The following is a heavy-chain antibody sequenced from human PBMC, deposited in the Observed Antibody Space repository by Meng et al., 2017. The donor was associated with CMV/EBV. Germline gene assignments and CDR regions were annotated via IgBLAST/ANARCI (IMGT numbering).Heavy chain of an antibody. D-gene: IGHD2-2*02. J-gene: IGHJ6*02. CDR3: ARSRYCSSTSCYRGNYYYYGMDV. Sequence: GPLRLSCAVYGGSFSSYYWSWIRQPPGKGLEWIGEINHSGSTNYNPSLKSRVTISVDTSKNQFSLKLSSVTAADTAVYYCARSRYCSSTSCYRGNYYYYGMDVWGQGTTVTVSS. CDR2: INHSGST. V-gene: IGHV4-34*01. CDR1: GGSFSSYY.